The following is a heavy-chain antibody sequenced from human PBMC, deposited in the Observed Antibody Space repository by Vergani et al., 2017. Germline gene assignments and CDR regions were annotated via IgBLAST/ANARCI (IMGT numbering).Heavy chain of an antibody. D-gene: IGHD3-9*01. CDR3: ARVDMLNGYYFFDY. CDR1: GYSFTNVG. CDR2: SNSKSGVT. J-gene: IGHJ4*02. V-gene: IGHV1-18*01. Sequence: QVQLVQSGAEVKKSGASVMLSCKSSGYSFTNVGVTWVRQATGQGLEWMGWSNSKSGVTKYVDSLQRRVTMNRDTSTRTTYMELRSLSSDDTAVYYCARVDMLNGYYFFDYWLQGTPVTVSS.